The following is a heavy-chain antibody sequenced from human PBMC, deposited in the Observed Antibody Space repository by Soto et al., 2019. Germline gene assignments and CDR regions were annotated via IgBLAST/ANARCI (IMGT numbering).Heavy chain of an antibody. CDR1: GGSISSYY. D-gene: IGHD1-26*01. CDR3: ARRWGGVIDI. Sequence: LSLTCTVSGGSISSYYWSWIRQPPGKGLEWIGYIYYSGSTNYNPSLKSRVTISVDTSKNQFSLKLSSVTAADTAVYYCARRWGGVIDIWGQGTMVTVS. J-gene: IGHJ3*02. CDR2: IYYSGST. V-gene: IGHV4-59*08.